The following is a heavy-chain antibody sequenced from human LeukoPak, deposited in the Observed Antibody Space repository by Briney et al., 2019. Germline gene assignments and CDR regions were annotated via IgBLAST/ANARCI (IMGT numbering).Heavy chain of an antibody. V-gene: IGHV3-48*03. CDR3: ARDRQDRYYYDSSGYTIFDY. CDR1: GFTFSSYE. D-gene: IGHD3-22*01. CDR2: ISSSGSTI. J-gene: IGHJ4*02. Sequence: GGSLRLSCAASGFTFSSYEMNWVRQAPGKGLEWVSYISSSGSTIYYADSVKGRFTISRDNAKNSLYLQMNSLRAEDTAVYYCARDRQDRYYYDSSGYTIFDYWGQGTLVTVSS.